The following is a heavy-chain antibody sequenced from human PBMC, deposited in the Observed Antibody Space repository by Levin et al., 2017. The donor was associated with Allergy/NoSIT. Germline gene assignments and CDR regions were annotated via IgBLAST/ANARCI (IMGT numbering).Heavy chain of an antibody. D-gene: IGHD3-9*01. V-gene: IGHV3-30-3*01. Sequence: GGSLRLSCAASGFTFSSYAMHWVRQAPGKGLEWVAVISYDGSNKYYADSVKGRFTISRDNSKNTLYLQMNSLRAEDTAVYYCARGGTIWLLDYWGQGTLVTVSS. J-gene: IGHJ4*02. CDR3: ARGGTIWLLDY. CDR1: GFTFSSYA. CDR2: ISYDGSNK.